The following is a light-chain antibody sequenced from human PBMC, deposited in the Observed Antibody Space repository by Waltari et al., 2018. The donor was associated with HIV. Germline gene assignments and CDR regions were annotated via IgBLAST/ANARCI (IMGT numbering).Light chain of an antibody. CDR3: SSYAGSGNLLL. CDR2: EVN. J-gene: IGLJ6*01. CDR1: SNDIGPYNY. Sequence: QSALTQPPAASGSPGQSVTISCTGTSNDIGPYNYVSWYQQHPDKPPRLLIYEVNKRPSGFPCRFSVSKSCNTASLTVSGLQAEDEADYYCSSYAGSGNLLLFGGGTKVTVL. V-gene: IGLV2-8*01.